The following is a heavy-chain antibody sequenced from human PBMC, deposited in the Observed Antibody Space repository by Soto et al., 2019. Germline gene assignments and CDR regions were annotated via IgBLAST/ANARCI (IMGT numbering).Heavy chain of an antibody. CDR1: GGSISSGDYY. CDR2: IYYSGST. V-gene: IGHV4-30-4*01. J-gene: IGHJ4*02. Sequence: PSETLSLTCTVSGGSISSGDYYWSWIRQPPGKGLEWIGYIYYSGSTYYNPSLKSRVTISVDTSKNQFSLKLSSVTAADTAVYCCARASRFLHYFDYWGQGTLVTVSS. CDR3: ARASRFLHYFDY.